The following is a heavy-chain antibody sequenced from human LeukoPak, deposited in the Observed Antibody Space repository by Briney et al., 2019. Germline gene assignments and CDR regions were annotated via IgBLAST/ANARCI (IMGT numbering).Heavy chain of an antibody. CDR3: ARDSSGYYNWFDP. Sequence: ASVKVSCKASGYTFTGYYMHWVRQAPGQGLEWMGWINPNSGGTNYAQKFQGRVTMTRDTSISTAYMELSRLRSDDTAVYYCARDSSGYYNWFDPRGQGTLVTVSS. D-gene: IGHD3-22*01. CDR2: INPNSGGT. V-gene: IGHV1-2*02. CDR1: GYTFTGYY. J-gene: IGHJ5*02.